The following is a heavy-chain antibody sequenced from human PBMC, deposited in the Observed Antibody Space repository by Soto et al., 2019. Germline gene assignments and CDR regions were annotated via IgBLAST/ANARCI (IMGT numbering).Heavy chain of an antibody. CDR3: TREQGRCTRIRGDVDF. V-gene: IGHV3-49*03. J-gene: IGHJ4*02. CDR2: IRSKAYGGTT. D-gene: IGHD3-10*01. Sequence: EVQLVESGGGLVEPGRSLRLSCATSGFTFGDYSMAWFRQAPGQGLEWVSFIRSKAYGGTTEDAASVKGRFTTSRDDSKSIVYLQMNNLQTEDTAVYYCTREQGRCTRIRGDVDFWGQGTLVTVSS. CDR1: GFTFGDYS.